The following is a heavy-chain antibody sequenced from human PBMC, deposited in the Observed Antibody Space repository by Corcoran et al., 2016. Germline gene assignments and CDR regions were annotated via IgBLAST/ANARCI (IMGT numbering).Heavy chain of an antibody. CDR3: ARRLGGASIAGYYYGMDV. CDR2: IIPIFGTT. V-gene: IGHV1-69*01. CDR1: GGTFSSNG. J-gene: IGHJ6*02. Sequence: QVQLVQSGAEVKKPGSSVKVSCKASGGTFSSNGISWVRQAPGQGLEWMGEIIPIFGTTNYAQKFQGRVTITADEVTSTAYMDLSSLRSEDTAVDYCARRLGGASIAGYYYGMDVWGQGTTVTVSS. D-gene: IGHD2-21*01.